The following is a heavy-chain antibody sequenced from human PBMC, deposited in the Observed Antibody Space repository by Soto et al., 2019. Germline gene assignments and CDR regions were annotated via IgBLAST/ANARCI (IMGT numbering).Heavy chain of an antibody. CDR1: GGSISSYY. J-gene: IGHJ4*02. CDR3: ASLARRVLYFDY. V-gene: IGHV4-59*01. Sequence: QVQLQESGPGLVKPSETLSLTCTVSGGSISSYYWSWIRQPPGKGLEWIGYIYYSGSTNYNPSLKSRVTISVDTSKNQFSLKLSSVTAADTAVYYCASLARRVLYFDYWGQGTLVTVSS. D-gene: IGHD2-8*01. CDR2: IYYSGST.